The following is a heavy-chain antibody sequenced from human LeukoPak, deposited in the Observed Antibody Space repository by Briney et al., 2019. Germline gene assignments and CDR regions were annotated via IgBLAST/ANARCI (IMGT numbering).Heavy chain of an antibody. V-gene: IGHV3-9*01. J-gene: IGHJ4*02. CDR3: AKDRQWELRNYFDY. D-gene: IGHD1-26*01. Sequence: GGSLRLSCAASGFTFHDYAMHWVRRAPGKGLEWVSGISWNSGSIGYADSVKGRFTISRDNAKNSLYLQMNSLRAEDTALYYCAKDRQWELRNYFDYWGQGTLVTVSS. CDR1: GFTFHDYA. CDR2: ISWNSGSI.